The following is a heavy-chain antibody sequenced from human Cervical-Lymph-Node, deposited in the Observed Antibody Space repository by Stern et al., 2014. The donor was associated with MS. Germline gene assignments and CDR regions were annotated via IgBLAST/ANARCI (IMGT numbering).Heavy chain of an antibody. CDR1: GFTFSTYG. Sequence: VQLVESGGGVVQPGRSLRISCAGSGFTFSTYGMDWVRQAPGKGLEWEALISYDGKNEEYVDSVKGRFTISRDNSKNTLYLQMNSLRAEDTAVYYCAKDRGSGWSLDYWGQGTLVTVS. J-gene: IGHJ4*02. V-gene: IGHV3-30*18. CDR2: ISYDGKNE. D-gene: IGHD6-19*01. CDR3: AKDRGSGWSLDY.